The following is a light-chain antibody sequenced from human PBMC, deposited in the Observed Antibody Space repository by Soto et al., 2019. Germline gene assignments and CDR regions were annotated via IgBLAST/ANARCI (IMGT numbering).Light chain of an antibody. CDR3: KQYGSSPPYT. V-gene: IGKV3-20*01. J-gene: IGKJ2*01. CDR1: QSVSSNF. CDR2: AAS. Sequence: EIVLTQSPGTLSLSPGEGATLSCRASQSVSSNFLAWYQQKPGQAPRLLIYAASSRATGISDRFSGSGSETDFTFTIRRLEPEDSAVYYCKQYGSSPPYTFGQGTKLEIK.